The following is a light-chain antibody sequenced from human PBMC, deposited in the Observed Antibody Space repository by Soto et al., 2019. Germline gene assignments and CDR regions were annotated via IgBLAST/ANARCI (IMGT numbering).Light chain of an antibody. J-gene: IGLJ2*01. CDR1: SSNIGSNT. CDR2: SNN. V-gene: IGLV1-44*01. Sequence: QSVLTQPPSASGTPGQMVTISWSGSSSNIGSNTVNWYQQLPGTAPKLLIYSNNQRPSGVPDRFSGSKSGTSASLAISGLKSEDEADYYCAAWEDSLNGPVVFGGGTKLTVL. CDR3: AAWEDSLNGPVV.